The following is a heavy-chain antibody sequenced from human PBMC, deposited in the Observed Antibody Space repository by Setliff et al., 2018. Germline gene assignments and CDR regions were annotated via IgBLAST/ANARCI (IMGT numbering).Heavy chain of an antibody. Sequence: PSETLSLTCTVSGASITSGGFYWTWIRQPAGKGLEWIGHISPSGSTNYNPSLKSRVTISVDTSKNQFSLKLSAVTAADTAVYFCAREDGPNYYYYYMDIWGKGTTVTVSS. CDR1: GASITSGGFY. J-gene: IGHJ6*03. V-gene: IGHV4-61*09. CDR2: ISPSGST. D-gene: IGHD2-8*01. CDR3: AREDGPNYYYYYMDI.